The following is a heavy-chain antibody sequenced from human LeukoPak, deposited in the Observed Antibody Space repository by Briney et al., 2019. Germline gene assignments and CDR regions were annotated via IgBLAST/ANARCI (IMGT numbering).Heavy chain of an antibody. D-gene: IGHD5-24*01. V-gene: IGHV4-4*07. CDR2: IYTSGST. Sequence: SETLSLTCTVSGGSISSYYWSWIRQPAGKGLEWIGRIYTSGSTNYNPSLKSRVTMSVDTSKNQFSLKLSPVTAADTAVYYCARVEVEMATMGYYFDYWGQGTLVTVSS. J-gene: IGHJ4*02. CDR1: GGSISSYY. CDR3: ARVEVEMATMGYYFDY.